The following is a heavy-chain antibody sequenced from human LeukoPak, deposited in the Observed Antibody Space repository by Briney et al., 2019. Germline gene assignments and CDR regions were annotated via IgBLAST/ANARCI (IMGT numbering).Heavy chain of an antibody. CDR2: ISYSGST. Sequence: SQTLSLTCTVSGVSITKDGYSWTWIRQPPGKGLEWIGDISYSGSTKYKPSLKRRLTISGDVSKNQFSLKLTSVTAADTAVYYCARDVVLTSSPDAFDIWGQGTMVTVSS. V-gene: IGHV4-31*03. CDR3: ARDVVLTSSPDAFDI. J-gene: IGHJ3*02. CDR1: GVSITKDGYS. D-gene: IGHD2-21*02.